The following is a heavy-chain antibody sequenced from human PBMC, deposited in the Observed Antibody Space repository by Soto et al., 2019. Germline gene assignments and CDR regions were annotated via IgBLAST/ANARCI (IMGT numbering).Heavy chain of an antibody. Sequence: GGSLRLSCAASGFTFDDYGMTWVRQAPGKGLEWISGINWNGGSTGYGDSVKGRFTISRDNAKTALYLQMNSLRAEDTALYYCTRDLGSNGWLSDYWGQGIQVTVSS. V-gene: IGHV3-20*04. CDR2: INWNGGST. J-gene: IGHJ4*02. CDR3: TRDLGSNGWLSDY. D-gene: IGHD6-19*01. CDR1: GFTFDDYG.